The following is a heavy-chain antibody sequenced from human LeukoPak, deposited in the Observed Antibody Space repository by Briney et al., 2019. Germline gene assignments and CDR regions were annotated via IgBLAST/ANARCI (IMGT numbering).Heavy chain of an antibody. D-gene: IGHD3-22*01. J-gene: IGHJ1*01. CDR1: GFIFSSYV. CDR2: ISYDGTNK. Sequence: PGGSLRLSCAASGFIFSSYVMHWVRQAPGKGLEWVAVISYDGTNKYYADSVKGRFTISRDNSKNTLSLQMNSLRTEDTAVYYCARGGVLYDTSGYFFQHWGQGTLVTVSS. CDR3: ARGGVLYDTSGYFFQH. V-gene: IGHV3-30-3*01.